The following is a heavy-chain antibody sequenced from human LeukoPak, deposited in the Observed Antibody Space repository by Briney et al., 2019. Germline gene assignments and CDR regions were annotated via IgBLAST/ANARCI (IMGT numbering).Heavy chain of an antibody. D-gene: IGHD4-23*01. CDR1: GFTVSSNY. CDR3: ARNPGLRWSHRYYFDY. Sequence: GGSLRLSCAASGFTVSSNYMSWVRQAPGKGLEWVSVIYSGGSIYYADSVKGRFTISRDNSKNTLYLQMNSLRAEDTAVYYCARNPGLRWSHRYYFDYWAREPWSPSPQ. V-gene: IGHV3-66*01. J-gene: IGHJ4*02. CDR2: IYSGGSI.